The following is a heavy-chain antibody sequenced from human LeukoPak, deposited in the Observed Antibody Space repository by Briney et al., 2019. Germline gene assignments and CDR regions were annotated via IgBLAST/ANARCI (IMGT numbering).Heavy chain of an antibody. CDR3: AKNYYDSSGNAGLFDY. J-gene: IGHJ4*02. D-gene: IGHD3-22*01. CDR2: ISGSGGGT. Sequence: GGSLRLSCAASGFTFSSYAMSWVRQAPGKGLEWVSGISGSGGGTYYADSVKGRFTISRDNSKNTLYLQMNSLRAEDTAVYYCAKNYYDSSGNAGLFDYWGQGTLVTVSS. V-gene: IGHV3-23*01. CDR1: GFTFSSYA.